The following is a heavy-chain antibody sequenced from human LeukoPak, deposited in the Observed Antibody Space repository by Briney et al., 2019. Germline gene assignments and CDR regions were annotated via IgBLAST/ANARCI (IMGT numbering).Heavy chain of an antibody. J-gene: IGHJ4*02. Sequence: GRCLRLSWAAAGFTLDDYGMSWVRHAAGKWREWGSGINWNGGSTMYADCVKGRFTISRDNPKNSLYLQMNSLRAEDTALYYCARDQSGYYDSLAFDYWGQGTLVTVSS. CDR2: INWNGGST. V-gene: IGHV3-20*04. CDR1: GFTLDDYG. D-gene: IGHD3-3*01. CDR3: ARDQSGYYDSLAFDY.